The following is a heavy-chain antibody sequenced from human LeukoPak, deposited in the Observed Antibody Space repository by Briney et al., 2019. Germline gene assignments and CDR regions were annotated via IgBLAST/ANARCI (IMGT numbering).Heavy chain of an antibody. J-gene: IGHJ4*02. Sequence: GGSLRLSCAASGFPFSSYSMNWVRQVPGKGLEWISYISGSRSTIYYADSVKGRFTISRDNAKNSLFLQMNSLRAEDTAVYYCARALESIVVVPAGDYWGQGTLVTVSS. V-gene: IGHV3-48*01. CDR3: ARALESIVVVPAGDY. D-gene: IGHD2-2*01. CDR2: ISGSRSTI. CDR1: GFPFSSYS.